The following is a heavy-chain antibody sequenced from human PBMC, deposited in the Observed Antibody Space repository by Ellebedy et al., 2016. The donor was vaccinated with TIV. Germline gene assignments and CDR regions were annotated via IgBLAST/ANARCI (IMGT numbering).Heavy chain of an antibody. J-gene: IGHJ4*02. CDR3: ARVAYSYTFDY. V-gene: IGHV1-18*01. Sequence: KLQGRVTMTTDTSTSTAYMELRSLRSDDTAVYYCARVAYSYTFDYWGQGTLVTVSS. D-gene: IGHD5-18*01.